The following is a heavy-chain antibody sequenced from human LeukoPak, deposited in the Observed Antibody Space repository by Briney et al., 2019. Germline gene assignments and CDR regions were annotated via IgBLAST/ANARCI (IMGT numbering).Heavy chain of an antibody. J-gene: IGHJ4*02. CDR3: ARDPHFTDIVVVPAAGIDY. CDR1: GFTFSSYA. D-gene: IGHD2-2*01. Sequence: PGRSLRLSCAASGFTFSSYAMHWVRQAPGKGLEWVAVISYDGSNKYYADSVKGRFTISRDNSKNTLYLQMNSLRAEDTAVYYCARDPHFTDIVVVPAAGIDYWGQGTLVTVSS. CDR2: ISYDGSNK. V-gene: IGHV3-30-3*01.